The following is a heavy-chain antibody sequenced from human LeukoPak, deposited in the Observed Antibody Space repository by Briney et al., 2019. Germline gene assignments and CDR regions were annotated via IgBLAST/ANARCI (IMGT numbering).Heavy chain of an antibody. D-gene: IGHD6-6*01. CDR3: ARQMYSSSSGDICYYYYYMDV. CDR2: IYTGGST. CDR1: GGSISSYY. Sequence: SETLSLTCTVSGGSISSYYWSWIRQPPGKGLEWIGYIYTGGSTNYNPSLKSRVTISVDTSKNQFSLKLSSVTAADTAVYYCARQMYSSSSGDICYYYYYMDVWGKGTTVTVSS. J-gene: IGHJ6*03. V-gene: IGHV4-4*09.